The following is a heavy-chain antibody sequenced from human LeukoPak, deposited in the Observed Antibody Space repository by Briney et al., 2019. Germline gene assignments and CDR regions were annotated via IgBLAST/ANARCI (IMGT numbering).Heavy chain of an antibody. D-gene: IGHD5-18*01. J-gene: IGHJ4*02. CDR1: GFTFSSYA. CDR2: ISYGGSNK. V-gene: IGHV3-30-3*01. CDR3: ARYSSGGTAILGFDY. Sequence: GGSLRLSCATSGFTFSSYAMHWVRQAPGKGLEWVAVISYGGSNKYYADSVKGRFTISRDNSKNTLYLQMNSLRAEDTAVYYCARYSSGGTAILGFDYWGQGTLVTVSS.